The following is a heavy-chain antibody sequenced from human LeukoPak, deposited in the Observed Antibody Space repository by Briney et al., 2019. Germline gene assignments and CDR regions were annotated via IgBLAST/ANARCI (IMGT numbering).Heavy chain of an antibody. D-gene: IGHD5-18*01. Sequence: LEISCKGSGYILTSFWIGLVRQMPGEGPGLVWIIDPSDSETRYTPSFQGQVTISVDKSLTTAYLQWSSLKASDTAMYYCARQTAMGRSGDYWGQGTLVTVSS. CDR2: IDPSDSET. CDR1: GYILTSFW. J-gene: IGHJ4*02. CDR3: ARQTAMGRSGDY. V-gene: IGHV5-51*01.